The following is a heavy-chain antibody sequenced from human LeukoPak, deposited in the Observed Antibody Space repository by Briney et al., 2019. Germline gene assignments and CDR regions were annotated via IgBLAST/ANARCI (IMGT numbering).Heavy chain of an antibody. CDR1: GFTFSSYG. D-gene: IGHD3-22*01. CDR2: IWYDGSNK. CDR3: AKDHYYDSSGRGVVDY. V-gene: IGHV3-30*02. Sequence: PGGSLRLSCAASGFTFSSYGMHWVRQAPGKGLEWVAFIWYDGSNKYEADSVKGRFTISRDNSKNTLDLQMHSLRAEDTAVYYCAKDHYYDSSGRGVVDYWGQGTLVTVSS. J-gene: IGHJ4*02.